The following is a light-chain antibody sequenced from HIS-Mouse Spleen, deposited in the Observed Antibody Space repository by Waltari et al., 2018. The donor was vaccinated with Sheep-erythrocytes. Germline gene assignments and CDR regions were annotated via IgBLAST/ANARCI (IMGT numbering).Light chain of an antibody. CDR3: CSYAGSSTPWV. CDR1: SSNVWGYNL. V-gene: IGLV2-23*01. Sequence: QSALTQPASVSGSPGQSITIPCTGTSSNVWGYNLVPWYKQHPGKAPKLMIYEGSKRPSGVSNRFSGSKSGNTASLTISGLQAEDEADYYCCSYAGSSTPWVFGGGTKLTVL. CDR2: EGS. J-gene: IGLJ3*02.